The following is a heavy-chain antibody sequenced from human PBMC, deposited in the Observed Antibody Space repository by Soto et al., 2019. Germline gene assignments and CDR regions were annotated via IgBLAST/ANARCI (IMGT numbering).Heavy chain of an antibody. CDR2: ISAYNGNT. Sequence: ASVKVSCKASGYTFTSYGISWVRQAPGQGLEWMGWISAYNGNTNYAQKLQGRVTMTTDTSTSTAYMELRSLRSDDTAVYYCERDPGYCSGGSCPFDYWGQGTLVNVSS. D-gene: IGHD2-15*01. CDR3: ERDPGYCSGGSCPFDY. CDR1: GYTFTSYG. J-gene: IGHJ4*02. V-gene: IGHV1-18*01.